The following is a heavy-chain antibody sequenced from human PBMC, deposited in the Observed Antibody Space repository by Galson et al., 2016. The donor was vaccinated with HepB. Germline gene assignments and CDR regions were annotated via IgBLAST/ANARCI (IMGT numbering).Heavy chain of an antibody. J-gene: IGHJ4*02. D-gene: IGHD5-18*01. CDR1: GFTFSNYG. V-gene: IGHV3-30*03. CDR2: ISYDGDTN. CDR3: ASDPRQWQRGYNYGFEY. Sequence: SLRLSCAASGFTFSNYGMYWVRQAPGKGLEWVAVISYDGDTNYHADSVKGRFTISRDNSKNTLYLQMHRLRFEDTAVYYCASDPRQWQRGYNYGFEYWGQGTLVSVSS.